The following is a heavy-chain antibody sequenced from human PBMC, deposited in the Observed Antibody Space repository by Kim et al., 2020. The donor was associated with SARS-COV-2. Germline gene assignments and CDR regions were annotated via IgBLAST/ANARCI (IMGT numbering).Heavy chain of an antibody. CDR3: ARGDYDPGIIAAAGRGRYYYYYYYMDV. J-gene: IGHJ6*03. CDR2: INSDGSST. V-gene: IGHV3-74*01. D-gene: IGHD6-13*01. CDR1: GFTFSSYW. Sequence: GGSLRLSCAASGFTFSSYWMHWVRQAPGKGLVWVSRINSDGSSTSYADSVKGRFTISRDNAKNTLYLQMNSLRAEDTAVYYCARGDYDPGIIAAAGRGRYYYYYYYMDVWGKGTTVTVSS.